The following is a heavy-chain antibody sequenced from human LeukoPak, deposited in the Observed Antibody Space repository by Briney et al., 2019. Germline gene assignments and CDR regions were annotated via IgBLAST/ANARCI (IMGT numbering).Heavy chain of an antibody. V-gene: IGHV4-4*02. Sequence: PSGTLSLTCAVSGDSISSGNWWSWVRQPPXKGLEWIGEIYHSGSTNYNPSLKSRVTISVDKSENHFSLRLSSVIAADTAVYYCARHPPYLNYYGSGNGWFDPWGQGTLVTVSS. CDR1: GDSISSGNW. CDR2: IYHSGST. J-gene: IGHJ5*02. CDR3: ARHPPYLNYYGSGNGWFDP. D-gene: IGHD3-10*01.